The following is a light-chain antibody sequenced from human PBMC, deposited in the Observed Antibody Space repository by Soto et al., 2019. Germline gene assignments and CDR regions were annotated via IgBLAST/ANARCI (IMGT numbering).Light chain of an antibody. CDR1: NSNIGAGYD. Sequence: QSVLRQPPSVSVAPGEMVTISCNGSNSNIGAGYDVHWYQQLPGTAPKLLIYGNSNRPSGVPDRFSGSKSGTSASLTITGLQAEDEADYYCQSYGDSLSGYVFGTGTKVTVL. CDR3: QSYGDSLSGYV. V-gene: IGLV1-40*01. CDR2: GNS. J-gene: IGLJ1*01.